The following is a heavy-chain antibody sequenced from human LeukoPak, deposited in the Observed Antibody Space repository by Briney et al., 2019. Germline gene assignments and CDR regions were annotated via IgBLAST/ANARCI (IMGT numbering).Heavy chain of an antibody. J-gene: IGHJ4*02. D-gene: IGHD3-10*01. Sequence: GRSLRLSCAASGFTFSSYGMHRVRQAPGKGLEWVAVISYDGSNKYYADSVKGRFTISRDNSKNTLYLQMNSLRAEDTAVYYCAKIGLYGSAEEFDYWGQGTLVTVSS. CDR3: AKIGLYGSAEEFDY. V-gene: IGHV3-30*18. CDR2: ISYDGSNK. CDR1: GFTFSSYG.